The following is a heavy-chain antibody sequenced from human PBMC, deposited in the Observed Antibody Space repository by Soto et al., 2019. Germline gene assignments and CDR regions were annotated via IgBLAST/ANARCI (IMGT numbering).Heavy chain of an antibody. D-gene: IGHD6-13*01. CDR3: ARYRREAVAGYTLDN. J-gene: IGHJ4*02. CDR2: VYNSGST. V-gene: IGHV4-61*01. CDR1: GGSISSGFCY. Sequence: SETLSITCTFSGGSISSGFCYWSWIRQHPGKGLEWIGYVYNSGSTNYNPSLKSRVTISEDTSKSQFSLKVNSMTAADTAVYYCARYRREAVAGYTLDNWGQGILVTVSS.